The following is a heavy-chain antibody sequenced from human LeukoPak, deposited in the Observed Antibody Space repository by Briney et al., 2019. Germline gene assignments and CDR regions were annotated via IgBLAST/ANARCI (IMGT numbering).Heavy chain of an antibody. J-gene: IGHJ6*03. V-gene: IGHV3-20*01. CDR1: GFKFDDYE. Sequence: GGSLTLSCAASGFKFDDYEMSWVRQVPGKGLEYVSGISRSGRATGYGDSVKGRFPISRDNAKNSLFLQMTSLRAEDTALYHCARVPGSHYYYYMDVWGNGAAVTVSS. CDR2: ISRSGRAT. CDR3: ARVPGSHYYYYMDV.